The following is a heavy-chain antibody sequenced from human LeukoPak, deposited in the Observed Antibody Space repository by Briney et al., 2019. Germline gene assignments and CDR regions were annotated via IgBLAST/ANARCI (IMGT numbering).Heavy chain of an antibody. CDR3: ARGAYYYED. J-gene: IGHJ4*02. CDR2: ISSDSSTI. Sequence: GGSLRLSCAASGFNFILFSMNWVRQAPGKGLEWVSYISSDSSTIYYADSVKGRFTISRDNAKNSLYLQMNSLRAEDTAVYYCARGAYYYEDWGQGTLVTVSS. D-gene: IGHD3-22*01. V-gene: IGHV3-48*01. CDR1: GFNFILFS.